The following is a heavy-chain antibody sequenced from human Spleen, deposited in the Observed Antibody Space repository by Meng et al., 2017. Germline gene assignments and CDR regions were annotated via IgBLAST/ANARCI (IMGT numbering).Heavy chain of an antibody. CDR2: IYHSGST. Sequence: QLQLQESGSGLVKPSQTLSLTCAVSGGSISSGGYSWSWIRQPPGKGLEWIGYIYHSGSTYYNPSLKSRVTISVDTSKNQFSLKLTSVTAADTAVYYCVRSSGWVRTGFDPWGQGTLVTVSS. D-gene: IGHD6-19*01. J-gene: IGHJ5*02. CDR1: GGSISSGGYS. V-gene: IGHV4-30-2*05. CDR3: VRSSGWVRTGFDP.